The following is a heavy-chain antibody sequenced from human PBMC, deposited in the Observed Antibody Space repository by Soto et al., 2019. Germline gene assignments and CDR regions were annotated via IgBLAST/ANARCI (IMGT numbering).Heavy chain of an antibody. CDR3: AHRGILHYDSSGYYIGWFDP. V-gene: IGHV2-5*01. D-gene: IGHD3-22*01. CDR2: IYWNDDK. Sequence: SGPTLVNPTQTLTLTCPFSGFSLSTSGVGVGWIRQPPGKALEWLALIYWNDDKRYSPSLKSRLTITKDTSKNQVVLTMTNMDPVDTATYYCAHRGILHYDSSGYYIGWFDPWGQGTLVTASS. J-gene: IGHJ5*02. CDR1: GFSLSTSGVG.